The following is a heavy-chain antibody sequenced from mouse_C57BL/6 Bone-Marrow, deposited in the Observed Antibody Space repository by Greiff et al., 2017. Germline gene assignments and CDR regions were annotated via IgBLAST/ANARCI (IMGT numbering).Heavy chain of an antibody. CDR2: IRSTSNNYAS. D-gene: IGHD1-1*02. Sequence: GGGLVQPNGSLKLSCAASGFRFIPYAMLWVRQAPGKGLEWVARIRSTSNNYASYYADSVKDRFTISRDDSESMRYLQMNNLKTEDTAMYYCVSILSDPFAYGGQGTLVTVSA. V-gene: IGHV10-1*01. CDR3: VSILSDPFAY. CDR1: GFRFIPYA. J-gene: IGHJ3*01.